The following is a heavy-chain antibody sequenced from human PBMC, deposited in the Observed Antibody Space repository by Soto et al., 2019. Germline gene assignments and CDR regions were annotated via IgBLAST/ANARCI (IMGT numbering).Heavy chain of an antibody. CDR2: LYSNGHT. Sequence: SETLSLTCSVSAGSISSSIYNWVWIRQPPGNGMEWIGTLYSNGHTYYNPSLKSRATISVHASDVQFSLKLGSVTAAATSVHYCARCSGNAFDIWGHGTLVTV. V-gene: IGHV4-39*01. CDR3: ARCSGNAFDI. J-gene: IGHJ3*02. CDR1: AGSISSSIYN.